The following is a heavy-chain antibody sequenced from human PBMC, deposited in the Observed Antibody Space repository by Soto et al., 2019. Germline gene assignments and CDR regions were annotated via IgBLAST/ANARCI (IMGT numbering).Heavy chain of an antibody. CDR3: AREGDVPYYYSGMDI. Sequence: QGQLVQSGGEVKKPGASVKVSCKASGYTFSSYGISWVRQAPGQGLEWMGWISGYNGKTNYAQKVQDRVTRTTDTSTSTVYMELRSLRSDETAVYYCAREGDVPYYYSGMDIWGQGTTVTVSS. D-gene: IGHD2-21*02. CDR2: ISGYNGKT. J-gene: IGHJ6*02. V-gene: IGHV1-18*01. CDR1: GYTFSSYG.